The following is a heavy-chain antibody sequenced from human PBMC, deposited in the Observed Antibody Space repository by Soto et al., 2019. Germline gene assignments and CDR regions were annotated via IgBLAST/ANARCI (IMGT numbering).Heavy chain of an antibody. J-gene: IGHJ6*03. Sequence: PSETLSLTCTVSGSSISSSSYYWGWIRQSPGKGLEWIGSFYYSGSTYYSPSLRSRVTISGDTSRKQISLRLSSVTAADTAVYYCARISVASRYMDVWGKGTTVTVSS. V-gene: IGHV4-39*01. CDR1: GSSISSSSYY. D-gene: IGHD5-12*01. CDR3: ARISVASRYMDV. CDR2: FYYSGST.